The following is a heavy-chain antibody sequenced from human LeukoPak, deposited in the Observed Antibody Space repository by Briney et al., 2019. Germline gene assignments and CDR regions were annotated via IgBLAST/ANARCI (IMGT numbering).Heavy chain of an antibody. D-gene: IGHD2-15*01. Sequence: GSLRLSCAASGFTFSSYAMSWIRQPPGKGLEWIGYIYYSGSTNYNPSLKSRVTISVDTSKNQFSLKLSSVTAADTAVYYCARGGYCSGGSCYPTYDYWGQGTLVTVSS. CDR2: IYYSGST. CDR1: GFTFSSYA. CDR3: ARGGYCSGGSCYPTYDY. J-gene: IGHJ4*02. V-gene: IGHV4-59*01.